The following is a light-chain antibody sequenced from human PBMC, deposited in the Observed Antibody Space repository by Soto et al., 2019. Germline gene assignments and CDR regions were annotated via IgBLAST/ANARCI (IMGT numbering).Light chain of an antibody. CDR2: NVN. J-gene: IGLJ2*01. Sequence: QSALTQVASVSGSPGQSISIPCTGTSSDVGGYDYVSWYQQHPGKAPKLMIYNVNYRPSGVSNRFSGSKSGNTASLTISGLQAEDEANYYCSSYTNTKTVVFGGGTKVTVL. V-gene: IGLV2-14*03. CDR3: SSYTNTKTVV. CDR1: SSDVGGYDY.